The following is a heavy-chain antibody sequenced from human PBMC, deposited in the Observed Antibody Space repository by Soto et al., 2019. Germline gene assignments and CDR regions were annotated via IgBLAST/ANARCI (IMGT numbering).Heavy chain of an antibody. CDR3: ARDPGSHRVTNRGDAFDI. V-gene: IGHV4-4*07. D-gene: IGHD2-15*01. CDR1: GGSISSYY. Sequence: QVQLQESGPGLVKPSETLSLTCTVSGGSISSYYWSWIRQPAGKGLEWIGPIYTSGSTNYNPSLKSRVTMSVDTSKNQFSLKLSSVTAADTAVYYCARDPGSHRVTNRGDAFDIWGQGTMVTVSS. CDR2: IYTSGST. J-gene: IGHJ3*02.